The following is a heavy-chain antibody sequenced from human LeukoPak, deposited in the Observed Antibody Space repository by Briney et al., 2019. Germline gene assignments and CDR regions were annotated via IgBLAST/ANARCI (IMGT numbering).Heavy chain of an antibody. V-gene: IGHV3-23*01. Sequence: PGGSLRLSCAASGFTFSSYAMSWVRQAPGKGLEWVSAISGSGGSTYYADSVKGRFTISRDNSKSTLYLQMNSLRAEDTAVYYCAKDPITMIVVGPPGDYWGQGTLVTVSS. CDR2: ISGSGGST. CDR3: AKDPITMIVVGPPGDY. J-gene: IGHJ4*02. D-gene: IGHD3-22*01. CDR1: GFTFSSYA.